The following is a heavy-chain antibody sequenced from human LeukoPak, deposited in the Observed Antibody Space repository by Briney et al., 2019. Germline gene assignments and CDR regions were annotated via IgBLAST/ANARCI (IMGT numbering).Heavy chain of an antibody. J-gene: IGHJ6*03. CDR2: INHCGST. D-gene: IGHD2-8*01. V-gene: IGHV4-34*01. CDR3: ARGHEYATHYYYYYYMDV. CDR1: GGSFSGYY. Sequence: SETLSLTCAVYGGSFSGYYWSWIRQPPGKGLEWIGEINHCGSTNYNPSLKSRVTISVDTSKNQFSLKLSSVTAADTAVYYCARGHEYATHYYYYYYMDVWGKGTTVTVSS.